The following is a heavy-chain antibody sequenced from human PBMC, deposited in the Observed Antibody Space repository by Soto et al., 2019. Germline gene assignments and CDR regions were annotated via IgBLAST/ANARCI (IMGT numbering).Heavy chain of an antibody. CDR2: INAGNGNT. CDR3: ARQRFCSGGSCYYYYGMDV. V-gene: IGHV1-3*01. Sequence: ASVKVSCKASGYTFTSYAMHWVRQAPGQRLEWMGWINAGNGNTKYSQKFQGRVTITRDTSASTAYMELSSLRSEDTAVYYCARQRFCSGGSCYYYYGMDVWGQGTTVTVSS. J-gene: IGHJ6*02. D-gene: IGHD2-15*01. CDR1: GYTFTSYA.